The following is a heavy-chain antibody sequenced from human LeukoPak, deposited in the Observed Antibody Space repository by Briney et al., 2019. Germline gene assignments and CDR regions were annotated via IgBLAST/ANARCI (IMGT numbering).Heavy chain of an antibody. V-gene: IGHV3-30*02. CDR1: GFTFSTYG. CDR3: AKSSRATVTFRNPEYFDY. J-gene: IGHJ4*02. Sequence: GGSLRLSCAASGFTFSTYGMHWVRQAPGKGLEWVAIIWYDGSHKYYADSVKGRFTISRDNSKNTLYLQMNSLRAEDTAVYYCAKSSRATVTFRNPEYFDYWGQGTLVTVSS. D-gene: IGHD4-11*01. CDR2: IWYDGSHK.